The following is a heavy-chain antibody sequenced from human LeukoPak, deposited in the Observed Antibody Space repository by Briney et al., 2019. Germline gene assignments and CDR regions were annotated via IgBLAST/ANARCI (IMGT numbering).Heavy chain of an antibody. CDR1: GITFSSYS. CDR3: ARDARNTAMGAFDY. D-gene: IGHD5-18*01. Sequence: GGSLRLSCAASGITFSSYSMNWVRQAPGKGLEWVSSISSSSSYIYYADSVKGRFTISRDNAKNSLYLQMNSLRAEDTAVYYCARDARNTAMGAFDYWGQGTLVTVSS. J-gene: IGHJ4*02. V-gene: IGHV3-21*01. CDR2: ISSSSSYI.